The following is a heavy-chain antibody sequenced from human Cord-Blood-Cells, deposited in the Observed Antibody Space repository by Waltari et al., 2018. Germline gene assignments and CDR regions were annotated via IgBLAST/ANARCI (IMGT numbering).Heavy chain of an antibody. CDR1: GGSISSGDYY. J-gene: IGHJ2*01. CDR2: IYYSGST. CDR3: ARILYCSGGSCYSWYFDL. V-gene: IGHV4-30-4*01. Sequence: QVQLQESGPGLVKPSQTLSLTCTVSGGSISSGDYYWSWIRQPPGKGLEWIGYIYYSGSTYYNPSLKRRVTISVDTSKNQFSLKLSSVTAADTAVYYCARILYCSGGSCYSWYFDLWGRGTLVTVSS. D-gene: IGHD2-15*01.